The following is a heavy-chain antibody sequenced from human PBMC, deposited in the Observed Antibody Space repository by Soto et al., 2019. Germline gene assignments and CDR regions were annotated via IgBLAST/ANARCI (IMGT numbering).Heavy chain of an antibody. J-gene: IGHJ4*02. CDR2: ITPSGDNN. D-gene: IGHD3-3*01. V-gene: IGHV3-23*01. CDR1: GFAFSTHA. Sequence: GGSLRLSCAASGFAFSTHAMNWVRQAPGKGLEWVSSITPSGDNNYYADSVKGRFTISRDNFKNTLYLQMSSLRTDDKAVYYFARDGPHITISGYGDYWGQGNLVTVSS. CDR3: ARDGPHITISGYGDY.